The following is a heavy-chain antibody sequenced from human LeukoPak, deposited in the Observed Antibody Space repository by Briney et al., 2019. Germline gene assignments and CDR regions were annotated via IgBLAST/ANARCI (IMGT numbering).Heavy chain of an antibody. D-gene: IGHD6-19*01. CDR2: INHSGST. J-gene: IGHJ4*02. Sequence: SETLSLTCAVYGGSFSGYYWSWIRQPPGKGLEWIGEINHSGSTNYNPSLKSRVTISVDTSKNRFSLKLSSVTAADTAVYYCARKGQWLNLXXXKIDYWGQGTLVTVSS. V-gene: IGHV4-34*01. CDR3: ARKGQWLNLXXXKIDY. CDR1: GGSFSGYY.